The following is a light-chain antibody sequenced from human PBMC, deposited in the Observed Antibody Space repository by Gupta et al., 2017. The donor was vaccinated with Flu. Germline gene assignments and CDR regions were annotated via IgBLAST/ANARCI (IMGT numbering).Light chain of an antibody. V-gene: IGLV2-14*01. J-gene: IGLJ2*01. CDR3: SSYTSSSTVV. CDR2: EVS. CDR1: SSDVGGYNY. Sequence: ALTQPASVSGSPGQSITISCTGTSSDVGGYNYVSWYQQHPGKAPKLMIYEVSNRPSGVSNRFSGSKSGNTASLTISGLQAEDEADYYCSSYTSSSTVVFGGGTKLTVL.